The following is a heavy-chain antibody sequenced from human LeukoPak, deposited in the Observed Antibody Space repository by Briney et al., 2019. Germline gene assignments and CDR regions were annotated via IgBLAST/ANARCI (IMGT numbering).Heavy chain of an antibody. V-gene: IGHV3-7*02. CDR2: ISPDGGDK. CDR1: GFTFGNWW. Sequence: GGSLRLSCPASGFTFGNWWMSWVRQAPGKGLEWVAYISPDGGDKYYVDSVKGRFTVSRDNAKNSLYMQINSLRAEDTAVYYCARGHYGLDVWGQGTTVTVSS. J-gene: IGHJ6*02. CDR3: ARGHYGLDV.